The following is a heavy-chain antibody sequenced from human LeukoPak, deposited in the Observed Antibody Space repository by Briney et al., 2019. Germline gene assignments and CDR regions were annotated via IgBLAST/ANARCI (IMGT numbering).Heavy chain of an antibody. J-gene: IGHJ6*03. CDR3: ASGPFSYDYDHYYYYYMDV. CDR1: GGTLSSFA. CDR2: IIPMFGTA. Sequence: SVKVSCKASGGTLSSFASSWVRQAPGQGLEWAGGIIPMFGTANYAQKFQGKVTITANKSTSTAYVELSSLRSEDTAVYYCASGPFSYDYDHYYYYYMDVWGKGTTVTVSS. D-gene: IGHD5-12*01. V-gene: IGHV1-69*06.